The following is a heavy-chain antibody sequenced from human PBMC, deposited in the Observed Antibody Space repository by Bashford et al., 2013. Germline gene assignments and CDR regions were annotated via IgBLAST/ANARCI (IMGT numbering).Heavy chain of an antibody. V-gene: IGHV4-38-2*02. CDR2: SIIWEH. Sequence: WLLLELDPPAPRKGLEWIGISIIWEHLLQSSLKSRVTISVDTSKNQLSLKLTSVIAADTAVYYCARVLRSSTSYDAFDIWGQGTMVTVSS. D-gene: IGHD2-2*01. CDR3: ARVLRSSTSYDAFDI. CDR1: WLL. J-gene: IGHJ3*02.